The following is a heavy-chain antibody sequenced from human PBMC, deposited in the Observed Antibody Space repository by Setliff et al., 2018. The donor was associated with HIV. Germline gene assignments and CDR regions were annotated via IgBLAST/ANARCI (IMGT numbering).Heavy chain of an antibody. J-gene: IGHJ6*03. CDR3: ARDRRSSWGVDYYYYMDV. CDR1: GGSFSAYY. CDR2: INHSGST. Sequence: PSETLSLTCAVYGGSFSAYYWSWIRQPPGKGLEWIGEINHSGSTNYNPSLKTRVTIMVDTSKDQFSLKLGSVTAADTAVYYCARDRRSSWGVDYYYYMDVWGKGTTVTVSS. V-gene: IGHV4-34*01. D-gene: IGHD6-13*01.